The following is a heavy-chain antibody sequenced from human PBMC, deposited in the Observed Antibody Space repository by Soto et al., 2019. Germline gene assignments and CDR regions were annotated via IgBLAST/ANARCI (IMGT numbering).Heavy chain of an antibody. V-gene: IGHV1-18*01. Sequence: VQLVQAGAEGKEPGASVKVSCKASGYTFSSYGISWVGQAPGTGLEGMGWVSAYNGNTNYAQKLQGRVTMTTDTSTSTAYMELRSLRSDDTAVYYCARDQVGATTDYYYGMDVWGQGTTVTVSS. CDR3: ARDQVGATTDYYYGMDV. CDR2: VSAYNGNT. J-gene: IGHJ6*02. CDR1: GYTFSSYG. D-gene: IGHD1-26*01.